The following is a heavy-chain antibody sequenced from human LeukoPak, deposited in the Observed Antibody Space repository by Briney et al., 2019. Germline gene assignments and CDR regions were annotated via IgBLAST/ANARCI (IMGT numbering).Heavy chain of an antibody. J-gene: IGHJ6*02. D-gene: IGHD3-16*01. CDR1: GFTFDDYG. CDR2: INWNGGST. Sequence: GGSLRLSCAASGFTFDDYGMSWVRQAPGKGLEWVSGINWNGGSTGYADSVKGRFTISRDNAKNSLYLQMNSLRAEDTALYYCARVFGRYYYYYGMDVWGQGPTVTVSS. V-gene: IGHV3-20*04. CDR3: ARVFGRYYYYYGMDV.